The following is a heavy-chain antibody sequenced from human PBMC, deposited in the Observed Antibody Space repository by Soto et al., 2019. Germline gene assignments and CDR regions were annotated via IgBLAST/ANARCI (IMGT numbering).Heavy chain of an antibody. CDR3: AIEWGDHDYSNNGVVDYDYYCMDV. D-gene: IGHD4-4*01. CDR1: GFTFSSYE. J-gene: IGHJ6*02. V-gene: IGHV3-48*03. CDR2: ISSRGSTI. Sequence: EVQLVESGGGLVQPGGSLRLSCAASGFTFSSYEMNWVRKAPGKGLAWVSYISSRGSTIYYADSVKGRFTISRDNAKNSLYRQMNSLRAEDTAVYDCAIEWGDHDYSNNGVVDYDYYCMDVWGQGTTVTVSS.